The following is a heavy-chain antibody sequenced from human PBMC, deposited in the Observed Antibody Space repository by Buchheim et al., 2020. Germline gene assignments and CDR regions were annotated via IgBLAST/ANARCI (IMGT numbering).Heavy chain of an antibody. CDR3: ARRGYFTTSVDDL. Sequence: EVQLEQSGAEVKKPGESLKISCKLPGDSFSNYWIGWMRQMPGKGLEWVAIIYPPNSDAQYSPSFHGHVTISVDKSISTAYLQWASLRGSDTAIYYCARRGYFTTSVDDLWGQGTL. CDR2: IYPPNSDA. V-gene: IGHV5-51*03. D-gene: IGHD2-15*01. J-gene: IGHJ5*02. CDR1: GDSFSNYW.